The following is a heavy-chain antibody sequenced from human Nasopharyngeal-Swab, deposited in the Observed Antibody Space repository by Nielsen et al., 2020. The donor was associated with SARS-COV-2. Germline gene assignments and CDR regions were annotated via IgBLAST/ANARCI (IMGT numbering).Heavy chain of an antibody. D-gene: IGHD1-26*01. Sequence: GGSLRLSCTTSGFIFGDYAMSWVRQAPGKGLEWVGFIRSEANGGPAEYAVSVEGRFSISRDDSKSIAYLQMNSLKTEDTAVYYCTGYSAIFYWGQGTLVTVSS. V-gene: IGHV3-49*04. CDR2: IRSEANGGPA. CDR3: TGYSAIFY. J-gene: IGHJ4*02. CDR1: GFIFGDYA.